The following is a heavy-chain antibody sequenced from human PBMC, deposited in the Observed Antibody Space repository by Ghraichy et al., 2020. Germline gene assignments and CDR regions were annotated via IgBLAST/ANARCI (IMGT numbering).Heavy chain of an antibody. CDR2: IYYSGST. CDR3: ARTGGWQLVLHYFDY. Sequence: SETLSLTCTVSGGSISSSSYYWGWIRQPPGKGLEWIGSIYYSGSTYYNPSLKSRVTISVDTSKNQFSLKLSSVTAADTAVYYCARTGGWQLVLHYFDYWGQGTLVTVSS. CDR1: GGSISSSSYY. J-gene: IGHJ4*02. V-gene: IGHV4-39*01. D-gene: IGHD6-13*01.